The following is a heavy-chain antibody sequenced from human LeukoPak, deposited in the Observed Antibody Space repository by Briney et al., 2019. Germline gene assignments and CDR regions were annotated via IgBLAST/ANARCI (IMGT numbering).Heavy chain of an antibody. V-gene: IGHV4-59*01. CDR1: GDSITSYF. J-gene: IGHJ4*02. CDR2: VFYIGST. CDR3: ARGPFRDSSSWYYFDY. Sequence: SETLSLTCTVSGDSITSYFWSWIRQPPGKGLEWIGYVFYIGSTNYNPSLKSRVTLSVDTSKNQFSLDLRSVTAADTAVYYCARGPFRDSSSWYYFDYWGQGTLVTVSS. D-gene: IGHD6-13*01.